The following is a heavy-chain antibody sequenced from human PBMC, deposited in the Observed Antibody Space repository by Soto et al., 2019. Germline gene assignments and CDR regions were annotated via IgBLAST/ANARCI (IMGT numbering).Heavy chain of an antibody. CDR1: GFTFSSYG. D-gene: IGHD2-21*02. V-gene: IGHV3-30*18. CDR2: ISYDGSNK. Sequence: QVQLVESGGGVVQPGRSLRLSCAASGFTFSSYGMHWVRQAPGKGLEWVAVISYDGSNKYYADSVKGRFTISRDNSKNTLYLQMNSLRAEDTAVYYCAKLGGGDWGYWGQGTLVTVSS. J-gene: IGHJ4*02. CDR3: AKLGGGDWGY.